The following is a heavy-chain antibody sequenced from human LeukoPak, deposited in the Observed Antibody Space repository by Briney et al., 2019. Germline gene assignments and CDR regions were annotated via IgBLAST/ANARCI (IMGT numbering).Heavy chain of an antibody. J-gene: IGHJ4*02. CDR1: GGSISSYY. Sequence: SETLSLTCTVSGGSISSYYWSWIRQPPGKGLEWIGYIYYSGSTNYNPSLKSRVTISVDTSENQFSLKLSSVTAADTAVYYCARGDDFWSGYSHYFDYWGQGTLVTVSS. V-gene: IGHV4-59*01. D-gene: IGHD3-3*01. CDR2: IYYSGST. CDR3: ARGDDFWSGYSHYFDY.